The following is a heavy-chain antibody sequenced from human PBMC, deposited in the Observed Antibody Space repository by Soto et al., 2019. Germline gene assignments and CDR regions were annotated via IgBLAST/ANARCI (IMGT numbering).Heavy chain of an antibody. CDR3: ARYNSDAMDY. V-gene: IGHV4-59*01. CDR2: IHYSGTT. Sequence: SETLSLTCTVSGTSISSYYWSWIRQPPGKGLEWIANIHYSGTTNYNPTLASRVTLSVDTSKNQVSLKMTSVTAADRAMYFCARYNSDAMDYWGRGTLVTVSS. D-gene: IGHD2-2*01. J-gene: IGHJ4*02. CDR1: GTSISSYY.